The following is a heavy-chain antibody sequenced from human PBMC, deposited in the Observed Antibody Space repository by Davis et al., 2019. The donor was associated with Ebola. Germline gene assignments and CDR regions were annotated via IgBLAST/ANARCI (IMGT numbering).Heavy chain of an antibody. CDR2: LSSDGSNE. CDR3: VRDQGLWSMGIDAFDI. CDR1: GFTFSTYA. Sequence: PGGSLRLSCVASGFTFSTYAVHWVRQAPGKGLEWVAVLSSDGSNEYYADSVKGRFTISRDNSKNTLYLQMNSLRAEDTAVYYCVRDQGLWSMGIDAFDIWGQGTLVTVSS. D-gene: IGHD2-8*01. J-gene: IGHJ3*02. V-gene: IGHV3-30-3*01.